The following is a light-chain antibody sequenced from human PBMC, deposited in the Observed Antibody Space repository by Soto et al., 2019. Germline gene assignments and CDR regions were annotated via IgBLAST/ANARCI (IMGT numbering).Light chain of an antibody. J-gene: IGLJ1*01. CDR1: SRDVGGYNY. CDR3: SSYTSSSTLYV. CDR2: EVS. V-gene: IGLV2-14*01. Sequence: QSVLTQPASVCGSPGQSITISGTGTSRDVGGYNYVSWYQQHPGKAPKLMIYEVSNRPSGVSNRFSGSKSGNTASLTISGLQAEDEADYYCSSYTSSSTLYVFGTGTKVTVL.